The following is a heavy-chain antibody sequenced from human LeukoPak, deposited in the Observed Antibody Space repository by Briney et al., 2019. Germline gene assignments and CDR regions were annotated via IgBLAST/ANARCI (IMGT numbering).Heavy chain of an antibody. Sequence: ASVKVSCKASGYTFTNYDIHWVRQATGQGLEWMGWTNPFSANTGYAQNFQGRITITRNTSISTAYMELSSLRSEDTAVYYCARTQQLVLRSPLDPWGQGTLVTVSS. D-gene: IGHD6-13*01. V-gene: IGHV1-8*03. CDR1: GYTFTNYD. CDR2: TNPFSANT. CDR3: ARTQQLVLRSPLDP. J-gene: IGHJ5*02.